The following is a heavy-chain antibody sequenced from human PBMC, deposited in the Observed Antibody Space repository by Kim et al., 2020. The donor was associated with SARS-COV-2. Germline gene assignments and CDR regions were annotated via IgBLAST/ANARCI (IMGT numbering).Heavy chain of an antibody. V-gene: IGHV1-2*06. CDR1: GYTFTGYY. CDR3: ARDRRDYYDSICWFDP. D-gene: IGHD3-22*01. Sequence: ASVKVSCKASGYTFTGYYMHWVRQAPGQGLEWMGRINPNSGGTNYAQKFQGRVTMTRDTSISTAYMELSRLRSDDTAVYYCARDRRDYYDSICWFDPWGQGTLVTVSS. J-gene: IGHJ5*02. CDR2: INPNSGGT.